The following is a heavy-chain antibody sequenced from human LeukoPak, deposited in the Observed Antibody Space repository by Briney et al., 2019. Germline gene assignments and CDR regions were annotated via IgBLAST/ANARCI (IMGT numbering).Heavy chain of an antibody. Sequence: ASVTVSCKASGYTFTGYYMHWVRQAPGQGLEWMGWSNPNSGGTSFAQKFQGRVTMTRDTSISTAYMELSRLRSDDTAVYYCARVGFCSGGLCPYYFDYWGQGTLVTVSS. CDR2: SNPNSGGT. CDR1: GYTFTGYY. CDR3: ARVGFCSGGLCPYYFDY. V-gene: IGHV1-2*02. D-gene: IGHD2-15*01. J-gene: IGHJ4*02.